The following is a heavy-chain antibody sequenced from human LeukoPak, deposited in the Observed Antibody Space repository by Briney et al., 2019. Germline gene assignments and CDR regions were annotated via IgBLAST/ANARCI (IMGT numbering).Heavy chain of an antibody. CDR3: ARDMSLLWFGDPFDY. Sequence: GGSLRLSCAASGFTFNTYSMSWVRQAPGKGLEWTSYISSSSSVIYYADSVKGRFTISRDNARNSLYLQMNSLRDEDTAVYFCARDMSLLWFGDPFDYWGQGTLVTVSS. CDR2: ISSSSSVI. J-gene: IGHJ4*02. V-gene: IGHV3-48*02. CDR1: GFTFNTYS. D-gene: IGHD3-10*01.